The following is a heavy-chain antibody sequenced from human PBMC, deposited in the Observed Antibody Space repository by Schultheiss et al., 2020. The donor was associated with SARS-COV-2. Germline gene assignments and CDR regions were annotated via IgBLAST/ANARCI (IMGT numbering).Heavy chain of an antibody. D-gene: IGHD6-13*01. CDR1: GGSISSGSYY. CDR3: ARELSSSSWVYFDY. Sequence: SQTLSLTCTVSGGSISSGSYYWSWIRQPAGKGLEWIGYIYYTGITSYNPSLKSRVTISVDTSKNQFSLKLSSVTAADTAVYYCARELSSSSWVYFDYWGLGTLVTVSS. CDR2: IYYTGIT. J-gene: IGHJ4*02. V-gene: IGHV4-61*10.